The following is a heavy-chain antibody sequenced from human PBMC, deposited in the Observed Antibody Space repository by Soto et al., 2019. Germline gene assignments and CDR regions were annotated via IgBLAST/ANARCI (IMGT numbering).Heavy chain of an antibody. J-gene: IGHJ6*03. V-gene: IGHV4-34*01. CDR1: GGSFSGYY. CDR3: ARSATTVTTWGSLNYYYYMDV. CDR2: INHSGST. Sequence: PSETLSLTCAVYGGSFSGYYWGWIRQPPGKGLEWIGEINHSGSTNYNPSLKSRVTISVDTSKNQFSLKLSSVTAADTAVYYCARSATTVTTWGSLNYYYYMDVWGKGTTVTVSS. D-gene: IGHD4-17*01.